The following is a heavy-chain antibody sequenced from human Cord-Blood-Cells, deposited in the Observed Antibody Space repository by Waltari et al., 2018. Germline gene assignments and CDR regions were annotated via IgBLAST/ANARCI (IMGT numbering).Heavy chain of an antibody. CDR1: GFPFTSSA. D-gene: IGHD6-6*01. CDR3: AAGGYSSSPFDY. CDR2: IVVGSGNT. J-gene: IGHJ4*02. Sequence: QMQLVQSGPEVKKPGTSVKVSCTASGFPFTSSAVQWVRQARGQRLEWIGWIVVGSGNTNYAQKFQERVTITRDMSTSTAYMELSSLRSEDTAVYYCAAGGYSSSPFDYWGQGTLVTVSS. V-gene: IGHV1-58*01.